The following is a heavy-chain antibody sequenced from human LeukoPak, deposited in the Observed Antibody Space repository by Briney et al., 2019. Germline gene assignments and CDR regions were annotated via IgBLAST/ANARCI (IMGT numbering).Heavy chain of an antibody. CDR2: VSPNSDVT. Sequence: ASVKVSCKASGYTFTGYYMHWVRQAPGQGLEWMGWVSPNSDVTNYAPKFQGRVTMTRDTSISTAYMELSRLTSDDTAVYYCARGHYDNLGNWFDPWGQGTVVTVSS. J-gene: IGHJ5*02. D-gene: IGHD3-22*01. V-gene: IGHV1-2*02. CDR3: ARGHYDNLGNWFDP. CDR1: GYTFTGYY.